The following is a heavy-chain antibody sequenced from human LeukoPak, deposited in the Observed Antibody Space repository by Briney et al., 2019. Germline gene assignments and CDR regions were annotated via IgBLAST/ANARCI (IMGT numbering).Heavy chain of an antibody. D-gene: IGHD6-19*01. CDR1: GFTFSSYG. CDR2: ISYDGSNK. Sequence: GGSLRLSCAASGFTFSSYGMHWVRQAPGKGLEWVAVISYDGSNKYYEDSVKGRFTISRDNSKNTLYLQMNSLRAEDTAVYYCASSVYSSGWYRLFDYWGQGTLVTVSS. V-gene: IGHV3-30*03. J-gene: IGHJ4*02. CDR3: ASSVYSSGWYRLFDY.